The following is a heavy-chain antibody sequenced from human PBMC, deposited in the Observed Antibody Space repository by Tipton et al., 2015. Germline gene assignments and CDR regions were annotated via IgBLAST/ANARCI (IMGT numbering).Heavy chain of an antibody. J-gene: IGHJ3*01. D-gene: IGHD4-17*01. Sequence: SLRLSCAASGFTFRDYGMNWVRQAPGKGLEWVAFIRFDGSNTYYADSVRGRFTISRDNSKNALYLQMNSLRDEDTVVFYCASLRTTVTSYDAFDLWGPGTMVTVSS. V-gene: IGHV3-30*02. CDR3: ASLRTTVTSYDAFDL. CDR2: IRFDGSNT. CDR1: GFTFRDYG.